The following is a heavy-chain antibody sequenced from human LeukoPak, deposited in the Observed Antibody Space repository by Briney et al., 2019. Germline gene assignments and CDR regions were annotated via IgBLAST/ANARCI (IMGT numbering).Heavy chain of an antibody. V-gene: IGHV4-59*10. Sequence: PSVTLSLTYAVYGGSFSGYYWSWIRQPAGKGLEWIGRIYTSGSTNYNPSLKSRVTISVDTSKNQFSLKLSSVTAADTAVYYCARAPGGYYDILTGYYISLAFDYWGQGTLVTVSS. D-gene: IGHD3-9*01. J-gene: IGHJ4*02. CDR2: IYTSGST. CDR3: ARAPGGYYDILTGYYISLAFDY. CDR1: GGSFSGYY.